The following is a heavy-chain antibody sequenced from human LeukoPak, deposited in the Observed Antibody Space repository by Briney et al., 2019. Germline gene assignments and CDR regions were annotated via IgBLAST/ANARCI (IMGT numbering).Heavy chain of an antibody. J-gene: IGHJ4*02. CDR1: GFTFDDYA. V-gene: IGHV3-9*01. CDR3: ARDKEEAYYYDSSGYQFDY. CDR2: ISWNSGSI. D-gene: IGHD3-22*01. Sequence: GGSQRLSCATSGFTFDDYAMHWVRQAPGKGLEWVSGISWNSGSIGYADSVKGRFTISRDNAKNSLYLQMNSLRAEDTAVYYCARDKEEAYYYDSSGYQFDYWGQGTLVTVSS.